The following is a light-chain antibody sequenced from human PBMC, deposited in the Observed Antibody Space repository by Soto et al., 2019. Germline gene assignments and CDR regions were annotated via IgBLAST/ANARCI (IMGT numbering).Light chain of an antibody. V-gene: IGKV1-39*01. CDR3: QQGYSTLRT. J-gene: IGKJ1*01. CDR1: QSISIY. Sequence: DIQMTQSPSSLSASVGDRVTITCRASQSISIYLNWYQQKPGKAPKLLIYAASSLQSAVPLRFSGSGSGTDFTLTISSLQPEDFATYYCQQGYSTLRTFGQGTKVEIK. CDR2: AAS.